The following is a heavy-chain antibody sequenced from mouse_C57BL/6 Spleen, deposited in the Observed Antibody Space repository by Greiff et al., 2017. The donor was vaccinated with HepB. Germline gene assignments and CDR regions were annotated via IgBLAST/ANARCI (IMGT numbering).Heavy chain of an antibody. CDR1: GYSFTSGYY. CDR2: ISYDGSN. V-gene: IGHV3-6*01. J-gene: IGHJ1*03. D-gene: IGHD2-4*01. CDR3: AREGAYDYVYFDV. Sequence: VQLQQSGPGLVKPSQSLSLTCSVTGYSFTSGYYWNWIRQFPGNKLEWMGFISYDGSNNYNPALKNRISIIRDTSKNQFFLKLSSVTTEDTAAYCCAREGAYDYVYFDVWGTGTTVTVAS.